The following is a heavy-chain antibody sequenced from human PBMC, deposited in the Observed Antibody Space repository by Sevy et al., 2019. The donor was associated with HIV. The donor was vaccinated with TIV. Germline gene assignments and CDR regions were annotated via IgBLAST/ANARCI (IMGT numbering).Heavy chain of an antibody. Sequence: GGSLRLSCAASGFTFSNAWMSWVRQAPGKGLEWVGRIKSKTDGGTTDYAAPVKGRFTISRVDSKNKLYLQMNSLKTEDTAVYYCTTDVSSGYYYGYYYYGMDVWGQGTTVTVSS. D-gene: IGHD3-22*01. CDR2: IKSKTDGGTT. CDR3: TTDVSSGYYYGYYYYGMDV. CDR1: GFTFSNAW. J-gene: IGHJ6*02. V-gene: IGHV3-15*01.